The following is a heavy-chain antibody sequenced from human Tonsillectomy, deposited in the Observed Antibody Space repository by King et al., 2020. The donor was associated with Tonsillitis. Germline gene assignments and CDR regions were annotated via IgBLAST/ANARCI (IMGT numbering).Heavy chain of an antibody. CDR1: GFTFSSYG. Sequence: VQLVESGGGVVQPGRSLRLSSAASGFTFSSYGMHWVRQAPGKGLEWGAVIWYNGSINYYADSVKGRFTISRDNSKNTLYLQMNSLRVEDAAVYYCARDQEDGDFLDYWGQGTLVTVSS. V-gene: IGHV3-33*08. D-gene: IGHD4-17*01. J-gene: IGHJ4*02. CDR2: IWYNGSIN. CDR3: ARDQEDGDFLDY.